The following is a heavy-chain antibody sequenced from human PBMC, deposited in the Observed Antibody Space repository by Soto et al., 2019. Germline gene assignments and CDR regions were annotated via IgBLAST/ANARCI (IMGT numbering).Heavy chain of an antibody. V-gene: IGHV1-69*01. J-gene: IGHJ6*02. Sequence: QVQLVQSGAEVKKPGSSVKVSCKASGCTFSSYAISWVRQAPGQGLEWMGGIIPIFGTANYAQKFQVRVTITADESTSTAYMELSSLRSEDTAVYYWAVYDFWSGSYYYYYGMDVWGQGPTVTVSS. D-gene: IGHD3-3*01. CDR1: GCTFSSYA. CDR3: AVYDFWSGSYYYYYGMDV. CDR2: IIPIFGTA.